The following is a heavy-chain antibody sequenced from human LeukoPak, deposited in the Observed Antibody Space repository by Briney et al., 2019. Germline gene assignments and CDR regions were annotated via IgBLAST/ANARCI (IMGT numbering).Heavy chain of an antibody. J-gene: IGHJ4*02. CDR1: GFTFSNYA. V-gene: IGHV3-23*01. Sequence: GGSLRLSCAASGFTFSNYAMSWVRQAPGKGLEWVSAISGSGGSTYYADSVKGRFTISRDNSKNTLYLQMNSLRAEDTAVYYCAKDSDFWSGYSSPLDYWGQGTLVTVSS. CDR2: ISGSGGST. CDR3: AKDSDFWSGYSSPLDY. D-gene: IGHD3-3*01.